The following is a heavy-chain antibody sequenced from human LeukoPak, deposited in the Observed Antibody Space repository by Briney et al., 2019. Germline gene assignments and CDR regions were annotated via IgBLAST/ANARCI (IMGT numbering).Heavy chain of an antibody. CDR1: GFIFSNYA. Sequence: GRSLRLSCAASGFIFSNYAMHWVRQAPGKGLEWVAVISYVATNKYYADSVKGRFTTSRDNSKNTLFLQMNSLRAEDTAVYYCARGWELQDDYFDFWGQGTLVTVSS. CDR2: ISYVATNK. CDR3: ARGWELQDDYFDF. J-gene: IGHJ4*02. V-gene: IGHV3-30*01. D-gene: IGHD1-26*01.